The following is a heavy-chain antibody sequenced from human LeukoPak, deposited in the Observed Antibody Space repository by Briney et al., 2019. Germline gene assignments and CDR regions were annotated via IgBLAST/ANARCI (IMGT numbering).Heavy chain of an antibody. CDR2: IYTSGST. CDR1: GGSISSYY. Sequence: TSETLSLTCTVSGGSISSYYWSWIRQPAGKGLEWIGRIYTSGSTNYNPSLKSRVTISVDKSKNQFSLKLSSVTAADTAVYYCARDGAYCGGDCHSDYWGQGTLVTVSS. CDR3: ARDGAYCGGDCHSDY. V-gene: IGHV4-4*07. D-gene: IGHD2-21*02. J-gene: IGHJ4*02.